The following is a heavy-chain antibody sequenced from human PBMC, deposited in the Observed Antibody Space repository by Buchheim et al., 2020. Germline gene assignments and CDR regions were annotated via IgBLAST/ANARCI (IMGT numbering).Heavy chain of an antibody. CDR1: GFTFSSYA. CDR2: ISGSGGST. V-gene: IGHV3-23*01. J-gene: IGHJ6*02. Sequence: EVQLLESGGGLVQPGGSLRLSCAASGFTFSSYAMSWVRQAPGKGLEWVSAISGSGGSTYYADSVKGRFTISRDNSKNTTYLQMNSLRAEDTAVYYCAKDGFLEWLSTYYYYGMDVWGQGTT. D-gene: IGHD3-3*01. CDR3: AKDGFLEWLSTYYYYGMDV.